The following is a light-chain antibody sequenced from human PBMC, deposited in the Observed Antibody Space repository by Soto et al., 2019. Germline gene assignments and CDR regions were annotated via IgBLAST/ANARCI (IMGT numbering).Light chain of an antibody. CDR1: RDDIGAYDY. V-gene: IGLV2-14*01. J-gene: IGLJ1*01. CDR2: EVT. CDR3: NSYTNSSDVV. Sequence: QSVLTQPGPVSGSPRQSITTSCAVTRDDIGAYDYVSWYQQHPGNAPKLLVYEVTNRPSGVSDRFSGSKSGNTASLPISGPQAEDEADYYCNSYTNSSDVVFGRGTKVT.